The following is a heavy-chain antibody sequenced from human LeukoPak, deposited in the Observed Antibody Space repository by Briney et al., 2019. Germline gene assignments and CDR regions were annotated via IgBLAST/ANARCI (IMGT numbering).Heavy chain of an antibody. V-gene: IGHV3-11*04. CDR3: ARPRGYSSSFSAFWFDP. CDR1: GFTFSDSY. Sequence: GGSLRLSCAASGFTFSDSYMTWVRQAPGKGVEWVAYISGSGHDINYSESAKGRFTISRDNAKNSLYLQMNSLRAEDTAVYYCARPRGYSSSFSAFWFDPWGQGTLVTVSS. D-gene: IGHD6-6*01. CDR2: ISGSGHDI. J-gene: IGHJ5*02.